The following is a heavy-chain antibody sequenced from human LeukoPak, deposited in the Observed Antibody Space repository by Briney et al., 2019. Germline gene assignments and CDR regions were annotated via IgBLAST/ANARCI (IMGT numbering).Heavy chain of an antibody. D-gene: IGHD1/OR15-1a*01. CDR3: AKGRTNDY. V-gene: IGHV3-23*01. Sequence: GGSLRLSGAASGFTFSTYAMSWVRQTPERGLEWVSAISDTGGNTFYADSVKGRFTISRDNSKNTLYLQMNSLRAEDTAIYYCAKGRTNDYWGQGTLVTVSS. J-gene: IGHJ4*02. CDR2: ISDTGGNT. CDR1: GFTFSTYA.